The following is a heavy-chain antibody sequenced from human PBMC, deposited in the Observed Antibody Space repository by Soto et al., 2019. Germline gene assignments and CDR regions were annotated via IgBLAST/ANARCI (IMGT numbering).Heavy chain of an antibody. V-gene: IGHV4-59*01. Sequence: QVQLQESGPGLVKPSETLSLTCTVSGDSTSRYYWSWIRQPPGKGLEWIGYISYSGTTNYNPSLRSRVTRSVDTSKNTFSLKLNSVTAADTAVYYCAKTLLVVTGGWFDPWGQGTLVTVSS. J-gene: IGHJ5*02. CDR2: ISYSGTT. CDR3: AKTLLVVTGGWFDP. CDR1: GDSTSRYY. D-gene: IGHD3-22*01.